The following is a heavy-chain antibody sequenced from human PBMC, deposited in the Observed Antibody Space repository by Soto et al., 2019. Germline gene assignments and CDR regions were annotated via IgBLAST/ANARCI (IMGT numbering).Heavy chain of an antibody. J-gene: IGHJ4*02. D-gene: IGHD6-19*01. CDR1: GGTFSSYA. Sequence: SVKVSCKASGGTFSSYAMSWVRQAPGQGLEWMGGIIPIFGTANYAQKFQGRVTITADESTSTAYMELSSLRSEDTAVYYCARAVAGISGFDYWGQGTLVTVSS. CDR3: ARAVAGISGFDY. V-gene: IGHV1-69*13. CDR2: IIPIFGTA.